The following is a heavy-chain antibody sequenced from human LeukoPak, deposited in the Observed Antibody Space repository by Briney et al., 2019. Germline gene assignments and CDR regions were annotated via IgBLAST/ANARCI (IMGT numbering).Heavy chain of an antibody. Sequence: PGGSLRLSCAASGFTFSDYYMSWIRQAPGKGLEWVSYISSSGSTIYYADSVKGRFTISRDNAKNSLYLQMNSLRAEDTAVYYCARVPPYSSGWLYFQHWGQGTLVTVSS. CDR3: ARVPPYSSGWLYFQH. CDR2: ISSSGSTI. CDR1: GFTFSDYY. V-gene: IGHV3-11*01. J-gene: IGHJ1*01. D-gene: IGHD6-19*01.